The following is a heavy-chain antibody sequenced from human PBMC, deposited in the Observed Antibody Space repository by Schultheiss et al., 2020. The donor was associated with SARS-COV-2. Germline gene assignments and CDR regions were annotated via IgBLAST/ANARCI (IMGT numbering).Heavy chain of an antibody. V-gene: IGHV4-59*01. CDR1: GGSMSLYY. Sequence: SETLSLSCTVSGGSMSLYYWNWIRQPPGKGLEWIGYVHDSGSTNYNPSLKSRVTISVDTSKNQFSLKLSSVTAADTAVYYCARGGSSSSVNYYYYGMDVWGQGTTVTVSS. CDR3: ARGGSSSSVNYYYYGMDV. D-gene: IGHD6-6*01. CDR2: VHDSGST. J-gene: IGHJ6*02.